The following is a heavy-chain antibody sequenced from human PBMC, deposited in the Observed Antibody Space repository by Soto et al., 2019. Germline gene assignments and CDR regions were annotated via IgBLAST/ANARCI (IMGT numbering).Heavy chain of an antibody. V-gene: IGHV1-69*13. Sequence: ASVKVSCKASGGTFSSYAISWVRQAPGQGLEWMGGIIPIFGTANYAQKFQGRVTITADESTSTAYMELSSLRSEDTAVYYCARVRWQQSYGMDVWGQGTTVTVSS. CDR2: IIPIFGTA. J-gene: IGHJ6*02. CDR1: GGTFSSYA. D-gene: IGHD6-13*01. CDR3: ARVRWQQSYGMDV.